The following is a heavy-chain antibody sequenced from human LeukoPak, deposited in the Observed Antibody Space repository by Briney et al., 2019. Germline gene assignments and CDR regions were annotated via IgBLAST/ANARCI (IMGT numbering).Heavy chain of an antibody. Sequence: PSETLSLTCTVSGGSISSSTYYWGWIRQAPGKGLEWSGSIYYSGSTYYSPSLKSRVTISVDKSKNQFSLKLSSVTAADTAVYYCARVAVDTAIDSWGQGTLVTVSS. CDR3: ARVAVDTAIDS. CDR1: GGSISSSTYY. V-gene: IGHV4-39*07. D-gene: IGHD5-18*01. CDR2: IYYSGST. J-gene: IGHJ4*02.